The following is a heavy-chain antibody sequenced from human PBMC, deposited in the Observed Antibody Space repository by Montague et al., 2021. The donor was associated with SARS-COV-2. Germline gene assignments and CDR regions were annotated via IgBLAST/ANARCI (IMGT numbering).Heavy chain of an antibody. J-gene: IGHJ6*02. V-gene: IGHV4-61*01. Sequence: SETLSLTCTVSGGSVSSSSYYWSWIRQPPGKGLEWIGYIYYSGSTNYNPSLKSRVTISVDTSKNQFSLKLSSVTAADTAVYYCARDLAGYYGSGSYGGMDVWGQGTTVTVSS. CDR3: ARDLAGYYGSGSYGGMDV. CDR1: GGSVSSSSYY. CDR2: IYYSGST. D-gene: IGHD3-10*01.